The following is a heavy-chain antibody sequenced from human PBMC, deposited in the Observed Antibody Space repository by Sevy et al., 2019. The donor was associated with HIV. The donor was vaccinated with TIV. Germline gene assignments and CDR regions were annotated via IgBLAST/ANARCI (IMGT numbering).Heavy chain of an antibody. Sequence: GGSLRLSCAASGFTFADHAFHWVRQAPGKGLEWVAIISFDGRNKRLAESVKGRFTISRDDSKNMVYLQMTSLRPEDTAVYYCARDHGTDGACFRSGYFDYWGQGTLVTVSS. CDR1: GFTFADHA. D-gene: IGHD2-8*01. V-gene: IGHV3-30*04. CDR3: ARDHGTDGACFRSGYFDY. CDR2: ISFDGRNK. J-gene: IGHJ4*02.